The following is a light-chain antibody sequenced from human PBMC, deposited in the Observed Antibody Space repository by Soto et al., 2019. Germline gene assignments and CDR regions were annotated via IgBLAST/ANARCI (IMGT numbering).Light chain of an antibody. V-gene: IGKV4-1*01. CDR3: QQHYSDPLT. CDR2: WAS. CDR1: QSVLSSSNKKNY. Sequence: DIVMTQSPDSLAVSLGERATINCKSSQSVLSSSNKKNYLAWHQQKPGQPPKLLISWASSRQSGVPDRFSGSGSGTDFTLTISSLQAEDVAVYYCQQHYSDPLTFAGGTKVEIK. J-gene: IGKJ4*01.